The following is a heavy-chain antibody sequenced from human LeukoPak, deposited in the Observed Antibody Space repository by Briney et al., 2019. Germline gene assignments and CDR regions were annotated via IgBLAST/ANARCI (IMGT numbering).Heavy chain of an antibody. Sequence: EASVKVSCKVSGYTLTELSMHWVRQAPGKGLEWMGGFDPEDGETIYAQKFQGRVTMTEDTSTDTAYMELSSLRSKDTAVYYCATHDFWSGYPVNGGWNYWGQGTLVTVSS. CDR3: ATHDFWSGYPVNGGWNY. CDR1: GYTLTELS. CDR2: FDPEDGET. D-gene: IGHD3-3*01. J-gene: IGHJ4*02. V-gene: IGHV1-24*01.